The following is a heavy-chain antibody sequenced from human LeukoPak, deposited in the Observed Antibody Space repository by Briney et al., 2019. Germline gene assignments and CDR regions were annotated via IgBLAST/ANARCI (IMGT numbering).Heavy chain of an antibody. V-gene: IGHV4-34*01. CDR3: ARAQYYDILTGYYSYNWFDP. CDR2: INHSGST. J-gene: IGHJ5*02. CDR1: GGSFSGYY. D-gene: IGHD3-9*01. Sequence: SETLSLTCAVYGGSFSGYYWSWIRQPPGKGLEWIGEINHSGSTNYNPSLKSRVTISVDTSKNQFPLKLSSVTAADTAVYYCARAQYYDILTGYYSYNWFDPWGQGTLVTVSS.